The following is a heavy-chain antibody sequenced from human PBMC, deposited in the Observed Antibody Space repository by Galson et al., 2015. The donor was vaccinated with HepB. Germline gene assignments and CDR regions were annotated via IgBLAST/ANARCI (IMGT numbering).Heavy chain of an antibody. CDR2: IYWDDEK. J-gene: IGHJ3*02. V-gene: IGHV2-5*02. D-gene: IGHD3-3*01. Sequence: PALVKPTQTLTLTCTFSGFSLSTSGVGVGWIRQPPGKALEWLALIYWDDEKRYSPSLKSRLTITKDTSKNQVVLTMTNMDPVDTATYYCAHSGGYDFWSGYYNAFDIWGQGTMVTVSS. CDR3: AHSGGYDFWSGYYNAFDI. CDR1: GFSLSTSGVG.